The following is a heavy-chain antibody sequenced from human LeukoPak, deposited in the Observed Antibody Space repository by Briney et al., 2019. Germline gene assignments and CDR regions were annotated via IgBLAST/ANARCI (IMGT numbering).Heavy chain of an antibody. CDR2: IIPIFGTA. Sequence: SVKVSCMASGGTFSSYAISWVRQAPGQGLEWMGGIIPIFGTANYAQKFQGRVTITADESTSTAYMELSSLRSEDTAVYYCARANGYSYGFDYWGQGTLVTVSS. J-gene: IGHJ4*02. D-gene: IGHD5-18*01. V-gene: IGHV1-69*01. CDR1: GGTFSSYA. CDR3: ARANGYSYGFDY.